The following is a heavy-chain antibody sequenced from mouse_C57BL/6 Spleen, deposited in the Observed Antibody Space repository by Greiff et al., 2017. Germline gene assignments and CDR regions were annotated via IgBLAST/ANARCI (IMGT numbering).Heavy chain of an antibody. CDR2: ISSGGSYT. V-gene: IGHV5-6*01. CDR3: ARHQYDYDGAWVAY. J-gene: IGHJ3*01. D-gene: IGHD2-4*01. Sequence: EVHLVESGGDLVKPGGSLRLSCAASGFTFSSYGMSWVRQTPDTRLEWVATISSGGSYTYDPDRVKGRFTIARDTAKNTLYLQMSSLKAEDTALYYCARHQYDYDGAWVAYWCQGTLVTVSA. CDR1: GFTFSSYG.